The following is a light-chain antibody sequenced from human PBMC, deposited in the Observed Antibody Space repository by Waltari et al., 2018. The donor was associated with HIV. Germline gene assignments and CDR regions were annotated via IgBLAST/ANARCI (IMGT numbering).Light chain of an antibody. V-gene: IGKV2-28*01. J-gene: IGKJ4*01. CDR1: QSLLHSNGYNY. CDR2: LGS. Sequence: DIVMTQSPLPLPVTPGEPASISCRSSQSLLHSNGYNYLDWYLQKPGQSPQLLIYLGSNRASGVPDRFSGSGSGTDFTLKISRVEAEDVGVYYCMQALQTPLTFGGGTKVESK. CDR3: MQALQTPLT.